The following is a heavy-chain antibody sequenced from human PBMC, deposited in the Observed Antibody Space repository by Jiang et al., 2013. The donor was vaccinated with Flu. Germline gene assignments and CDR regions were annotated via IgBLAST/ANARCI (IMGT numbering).Heavy chain of an antibody. CDR1: GGSFSGYY. CDR2: INHSGST. D-gene: IGHD6-13*01. CDR3: ARFRRYSSSWPPHYYGMDV. V-gene: IGHV4-34*01. J-gene: IGHJ6*02. Sequence: LLKPSETLSLTCAVYGGSFSGYYWSWIRQPPGKGLEWIGEINHSGSTNYNPSLKSRVTISVDTSKNQFSLKLSSVTAADTAVYYCARFRRYSSSWPPHYYGMDVWGQGTTVTVSS.